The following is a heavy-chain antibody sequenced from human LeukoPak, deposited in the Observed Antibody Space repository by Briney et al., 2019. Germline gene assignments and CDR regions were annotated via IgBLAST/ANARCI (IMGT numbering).Heavy chain of an antibody. CDR1: GYSISSGYY. J-gene: IGHJ4*02. CDR3: ARSRYNWNR. V-gene: IGHV4-38-2*02. D-gene: IGHD1/OR15-1a*01. Sequence: SETLSLTCTVSGYSISSGYYWGWIRQPPGKGLEWIGNIFHSGSTYYNPSLKSRVTISVDTSKNQFSLKLSSVTVADTAVYYCARSRYNWNRWGQGTLVTVSS. CDR2: IFHSGST.